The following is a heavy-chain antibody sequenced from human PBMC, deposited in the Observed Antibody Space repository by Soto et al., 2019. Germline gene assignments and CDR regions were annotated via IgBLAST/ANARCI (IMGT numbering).Heavy chain of an antibody. J-gene: IGHJ4*02. CDR1: GFTFSSYG. V-gene: IGHV3-30*18. Sequence: ESGGGVVQPGRSLRLSCAASGFTFSSYGMHWVRQAPGKGLEWVAVISYDGSNKYYADSVKGRFTISRDNSKNTLYLQMNSLRAEDTAVYYCAKSGLELRGYYFDYWGQGTLVTVSS. CDR3: AKSGLELRGYYFDY. CDR2: ISYDGSNK. D-gene: IGHD1-7*01.